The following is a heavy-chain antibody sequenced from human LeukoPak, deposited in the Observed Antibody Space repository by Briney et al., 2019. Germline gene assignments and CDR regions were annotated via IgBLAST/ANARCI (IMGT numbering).Heavy chain of an antibody. J-gene: IGHJ4*02. Sequence: ASVKVSCKASGGTFSSYAISWVRQAPGQGLEWMGRIIPILGIANYAQKFQGRVTITADKSTSTAYMELSSLRSEDTAVYYCARSPYQPLLYSPYYFDYWGQGTLVTVSS. CDR3: ARSPYQPLLYSPYYFDY. V-gene: IGHV1-69*04. CDR1: GGTFSSYA. CDR2: IIPILGIA. D-gene: IGHD2-2*01.